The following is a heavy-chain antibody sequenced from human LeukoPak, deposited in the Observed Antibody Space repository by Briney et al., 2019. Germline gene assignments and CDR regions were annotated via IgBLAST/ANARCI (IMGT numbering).Heavy chain of an antibody. Sequence: ASVKVSCKASGYIFTNYDINWVRQAPGQGLEWMGWIIPNSGDTGYAQNFQGRVSMTRNTSISTAYMELSSLRSEDTAVYYCAKDWAGSDRRYYFDNWGQGTLVTVSS. V-gene: IGHV1-8*01. CDR3: AKDWAGSDRRYYFDN. CDR1: GYIFTNYD. CDR2: IIPNSGDT. J-gene: IGHJ4*02. D-gene: IGHD3-22*01.